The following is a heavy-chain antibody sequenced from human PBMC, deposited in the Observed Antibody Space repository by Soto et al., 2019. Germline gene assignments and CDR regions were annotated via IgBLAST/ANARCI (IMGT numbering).Heavy chain of an antibody. J-gene: IGHJ3*02. CDR1: GFTFSSYW. V-gene: IGHV3-7*01. CDR3: ARDMVVAATRAFDI. D-gene: IGHD2-15*01. CDR2: IKQDGSEK. Sequence: GGSLRLSCAASGFTFSSYWMSWVRQAPGKGLEWVANIKQDGSEKYYVDSVKGRFTISRDNAKNSLYLQMNSLRAEDTAVYYCARDMVVAATRAFDIWGQGTMVTVSS.